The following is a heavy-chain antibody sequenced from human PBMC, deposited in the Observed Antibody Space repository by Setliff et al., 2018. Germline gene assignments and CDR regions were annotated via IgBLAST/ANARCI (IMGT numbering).Heavy chain of an antibody. D-gene: IGHD3-3*02. Sequence: LSLTCTVSGDSISGGDYYWTWIRQPAGKRLEWIGRVYNSGTTYNAFFASRVTMSIDTSKNQFSLNLNSVAAADTALYYCAKESLAINTRWFDPWGQGILVTVSS. CDR1: GDSISGGDYY. J-gene: IGHJ5*02. V-gene: IGHV4-61*02. CDR2: VYNSGTT. CDR3: AKESLAINTRWFDP.